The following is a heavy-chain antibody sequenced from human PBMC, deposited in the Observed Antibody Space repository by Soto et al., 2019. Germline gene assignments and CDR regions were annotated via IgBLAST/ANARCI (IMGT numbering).Heavy chain of an antibody. Sequence: QVQLGQSGAEVKKPGASVKVAFKAYGYTFTDCGISWVRQAPGQGLEWKGWISAYNGNTNYAQKLQGRVTMTTDTSTRTAYMELRSLRSDDTALYYCARASSGWYRDPTFDYWGQGTLVTVSS. CDR1: GYTFTDCG. D-gene: IGHD6-19*01. V-gene: IGHV1-18*01. CDR2: ISAYNGNT. J-gene: IGHJ4*02. CDR3: ARASSGWYRDPTFDY.